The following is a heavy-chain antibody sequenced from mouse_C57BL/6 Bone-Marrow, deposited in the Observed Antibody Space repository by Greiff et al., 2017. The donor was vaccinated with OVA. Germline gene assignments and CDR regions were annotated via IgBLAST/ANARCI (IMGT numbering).Heavy chain of an antibody. D-gene: IGHD2-4*01. J-gene: IGHJ1*03. CDR3: ARDAGDYGGYWYFDV. V-gene: IGHV3-6*01. Sequence: ESGPGLVKPSQSLSLTCSVTGYSITSGYYWNWIRPFPGNQLEWMGYISYDGSNNYKPSLKNRISITRDTHKNQCFLKLNSVTTEDTATYYCARDAGDYGGYWYFDVWGKGTAVTVSS. CDR1: GYSITSGYY. CDR2: ISYDGSN.